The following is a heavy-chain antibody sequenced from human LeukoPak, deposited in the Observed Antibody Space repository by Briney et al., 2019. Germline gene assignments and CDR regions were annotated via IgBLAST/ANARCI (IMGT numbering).Heavy chain of an antibody. D-gene: IGHD5-24*01. CDR3: ARGLGGGYTYFDY. J-gene: IGHJ4*02. Sequence: PSQTLSLTCTVSGGSLSSGDYYWSWTRQPPRKGLEWIGYIYYSGSTYYNPPLKRRVPISVHTSKNQFSLKRSSVTAADTAVYYCARGLGGGYTYFDYGGQGTLVTVSS. V-gene: IGHV4-30-4*08. CDR2: IYYSGST. CDR1: GGSLSSGDYY.